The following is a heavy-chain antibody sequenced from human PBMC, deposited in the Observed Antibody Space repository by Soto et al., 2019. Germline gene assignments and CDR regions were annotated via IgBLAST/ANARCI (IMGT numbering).Heavy chain of an antibody. Sequence: QVQLQQWGAGLLKPSETLSLTCAVYGGSFSGYYWTWIRQPPGTGLEWIGEINHSGSTNYNPSLKSRVPISVHTSKHQFSLKLPSVTAAHTAVYYCARDKITGLFDYWGQGTLVTVSS. CDR1: GGSFSGYY. V-gene: IGHV4-34*01. CDR2: INHSGST. D-gene: IGHD2-8*02. CDR3: ARDKITGLFDY. J-gene: IGHJ4*02.